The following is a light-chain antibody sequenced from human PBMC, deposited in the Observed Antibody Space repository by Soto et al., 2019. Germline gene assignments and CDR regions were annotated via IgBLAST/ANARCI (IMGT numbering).Light chain of an antibody. CDR1: QSVSTF. V-gene: IGKV1-5*01. CDR3: QQYDSYSWT. J-gene: IGKJ1*01. Sequence: QMTQSPSTLSASAGDTVSITCRASQSVSTFLAWYQQKPGKAPRLLIFDASSLKSGVPSRFSGSRSGTDFTLTISSLQPDDFATYYCQQYDSYSWTFGQGTKVDIK. CDR2: DAS.